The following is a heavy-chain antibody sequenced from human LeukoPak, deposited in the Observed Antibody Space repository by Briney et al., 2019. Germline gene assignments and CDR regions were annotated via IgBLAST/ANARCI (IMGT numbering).Heavy chain of an antibody. CDR2: ISSKSYGGTT. V-gene: IGHV3-49*04. CDR3: TRVWSWVGGNYFDY. D-gene: IGHD1-26*01. J-gene: IGHJ4*02. Sequence: PGGSLRLSCAASGFPSPSGLSFNNYAMAWVRQAPGKGLEWVTFISSKSYGGTTEYAASVKGRFTISRDDSKSIAYLQMNSLKTEDTAVYYCTRVWSWVGGNYFDYWGQGTLVSVSS. CDR1: GFPSPSGLSFNNYA.